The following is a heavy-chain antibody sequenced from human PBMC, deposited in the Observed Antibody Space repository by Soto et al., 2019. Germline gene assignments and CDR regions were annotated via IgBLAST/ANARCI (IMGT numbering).Heavy chain of an antibody. Sequence: PSETLSLTCTVSGVSISSGGYYWSWIRQPPGKGLEWIGYIYYSGSTYYNPSLKSRVTISVDTSKNQFSLKLSSVTAADTAVYYCARDSYGYGSYNWFDPWGQGTLVTVSS. V-gene: IGHV4-30-4*08. CDR3: ARDSYGYGSYNWFDP. D-gene: IGHD5-18*01. CDR2: IYYSGST. J-gene: IGHJ5*02. CDR1: GVSISSGGYY.